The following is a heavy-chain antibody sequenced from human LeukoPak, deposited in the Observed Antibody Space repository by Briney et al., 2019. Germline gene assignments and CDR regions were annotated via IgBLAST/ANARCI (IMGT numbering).Heavy chain of an antibody. Sequence: SETLSLTCTVSGYSISSGYYWGWIRQPPGKGLEWIGSIYHSGSTYYNPSLKSRVTISVDTSKNQFSLKLSSVTAADTAVYYCASSKRRSYYGSGSYWDWGQGTLVTVSS. CDR1: GYSISSGYY. D-gene: IGHD3-10*01. CDR3: ASSKRRSYYGSGSYWD. CDR2: IYHSGST. V-gene: IGHV4-38-2*02. J-gene: IGHJ4*02.